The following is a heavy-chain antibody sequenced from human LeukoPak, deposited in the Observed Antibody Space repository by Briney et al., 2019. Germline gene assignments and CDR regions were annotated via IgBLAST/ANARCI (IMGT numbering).Heavy chain of an antibody. CDR1: GSLFTSYR. V-gene: IGHV5-10-1*01. CDR3: ARQSWFGEFEN. D-gene: IGHD3-10*01. Sequence: GASLQISCQGSGSLFTSYRISWVRQVPGKGLEWMGRIDPSDSYTNYSPSFQGHVTISADKSISTAYLQWSSLKASDTAMYYCARQSWFGEFENWGQGTLVTVSS. CDR2: IDPSDSYT. J-gene: IGHJ4*02.